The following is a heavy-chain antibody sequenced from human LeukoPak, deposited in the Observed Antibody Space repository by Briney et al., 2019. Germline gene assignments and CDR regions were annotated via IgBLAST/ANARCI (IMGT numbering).Heavy chain of an antibody. CDR1: GFTFSSYA. CDR2: ISGSGGST. CDR3: AKDLLNDILTCYYPVQTDGEKIDY. D-gene: IGHD3-9*01. Sequence: GGSLRLSCAASGFTFSSYAMSWVRQTPGKGLEWVSAISGSGGSTYYADSVKGRFTISRDNSKNTLYLQMNSLRAEDTAVYYWAKDLLNDILTCYYPVQTDGEKIDYWGQGTLVTVSS. J-gene: IGHJ4*02. V-gene: IGHV3-23*01.